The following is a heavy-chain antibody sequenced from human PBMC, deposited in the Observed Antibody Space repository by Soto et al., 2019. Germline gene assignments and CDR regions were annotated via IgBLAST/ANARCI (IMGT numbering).Heavy chain of an antibody. Sequence: SVKVSCKASGGTFSSYAISWVRQAPGQGLEWMGGIIPIFGTANYAQKFQGRVTITADKSTSTAYMGLSSLRSEDTAVYYCARSYDFWGGYYFGYYYGMDVWGQGTTVTVSS. CDR3: ARSYDFWGGYYFGYYYGMDV. CDR1: GGTFSSYA. V-gene: IGHV1-69*06. J-gene: IGHJ6*02. D-gene: IGHD3-3*01. CDR2: IIPIFGTA.